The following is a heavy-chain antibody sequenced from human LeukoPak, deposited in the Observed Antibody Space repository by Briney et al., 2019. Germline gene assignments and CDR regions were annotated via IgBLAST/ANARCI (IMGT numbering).Heavy chain of an antibody. D-gene: IGHD6-19*01. Sequence: PSETLSLTCAVYGGSFSGYYWSWIRQPPGRGLEWIREINHSGSTNYNPSLKSRVTISVDTSKNQFSLKLSSVTAADTAVYYCARGYSSGWYGLRVFDYWGQGTLVTVSS. V-gene: IGHV4-34*01. CDR3: ARGYSSGWYGLRVFDY. CDR1: GGSFSGYY. J-gene: IGHJ4*02. CDR2: INHSGST.